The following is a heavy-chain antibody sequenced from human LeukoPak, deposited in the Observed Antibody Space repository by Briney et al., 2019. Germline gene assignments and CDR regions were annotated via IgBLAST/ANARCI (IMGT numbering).Heavy chain of an antibody. CDR2: IYYSGST. V-gene: IGHV4-39*01. J-gene: IGHJ3*02. D-gene: IGHD3-22*01. Sequence: KPSETLSLTCTVSGGSISSSSYYWGRIRQPPGKGLEWIGSIYYSGSTYYNPSLKSRVTISVDTSKNQFSLKLSSVTAADTAVYYCARPLINYYDSTNDAFDIWGQGTMVTVSS. CDR1: GGSISSSSYY. CDR3: ARPLINYYDSTNDAFDI.